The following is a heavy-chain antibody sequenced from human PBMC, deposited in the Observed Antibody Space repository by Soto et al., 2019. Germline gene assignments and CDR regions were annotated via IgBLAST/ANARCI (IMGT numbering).Heavy chain of an antibody. CDR3: AKDDSSSWAFSDY. CDR2: ISVSGAAT. Sequence: ESGGGLVQPGGSLRLSCAASGFSFSSYVMSWVRQAPGKGLEWLSAISVSGAATYYADSVKGRFTISRDNSKNTLYLQMNSLRADDTAIYYCAKDDSSSWAFSDYWGQGTLVTVSS. CDR1: GFSFSSYV. V-gene: IGHV3-23*01. D-gene: IGHD3-22*01. J-gene: IGHJ4*02.